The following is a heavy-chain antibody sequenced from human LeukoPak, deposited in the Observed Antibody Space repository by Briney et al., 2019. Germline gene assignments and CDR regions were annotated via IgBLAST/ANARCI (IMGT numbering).Heavy chain of an antibody. Sequence: SETLSLTCTVSGGSISSGGHSCSWIRQPPGKSLEWIGYIYHSGSGSTYYNPSLKSRVTISIDKSKNQFSLKLNSVTAADTAVYYCARINDFWSGPTLDVWGQGTTVTVSS. D-gene: IGHD3-3*01. CDR1: GGSISSGGHS. CDR3: ARINDFWSGPTLDV. V-gene: IGHV4-30-2*01. J-gene: IGHJ6*02. CDR2: IYHSGSGST.